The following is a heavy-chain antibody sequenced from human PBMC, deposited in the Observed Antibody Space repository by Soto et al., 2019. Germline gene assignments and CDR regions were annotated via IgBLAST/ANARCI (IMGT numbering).Heavy chain of an antibody. CDR1: GFTFSSYA. J-gene: IGHJ4*02. V-gene: IGHV3-30-3*01. D-gene: IGHD6-19*01. CDR3: ARDKMYSGWNGPLDY. Sequence: ESGGGVVQPGRSLRLSCAASGFTFSSYAMHWVRQAPGKGLEWVAVISYDGSNKYYADSLKGRFTISRDNSKNTLYLQMNSLRPEDTAVYYCARDKMYSGWNGPLDYWGQGTLVTVSS. CDR2: ISYDGSNK.